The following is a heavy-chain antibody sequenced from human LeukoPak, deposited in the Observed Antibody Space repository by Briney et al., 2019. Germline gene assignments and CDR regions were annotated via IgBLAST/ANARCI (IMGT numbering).Heavy chain of an antibody. J-gene: IGHJ4*02. D-gene: IGHD6-19*01. V-gene: IGHV3-23*01. CDR2: ISGSGGST. CDR1: GFTFSSYA. CDR3: AKAGRYSRGWLDY. Sequence: PGGSLRLSCAASGFTFSSYAMSWVRQAPGKGLEWVSAISGSGGSTYYADSVKGQFTISRDNSKNTLYLQMNSLRAEDTAVYYCAKAGRYSRGWLDYWGQGTLVTVSS.